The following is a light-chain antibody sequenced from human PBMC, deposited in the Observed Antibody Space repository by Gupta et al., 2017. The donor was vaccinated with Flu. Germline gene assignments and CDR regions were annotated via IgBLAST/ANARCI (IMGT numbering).Light chain of an antibody. J-gene: IGKJ2*01. CDR3: QQRSNWGT. CDR2: DAS. CDR1: QSISSY. Sequence: SPATLSVSPRERGNLTDRASQSISSYLAWYQQKPGQAPRLLIYDASNGATGIPARFSGSGSGTDFTLTISSLEHEDFAVYYCQQRSNWGTFGQGTKLEIK. V-gene: IGKV3-11*01.